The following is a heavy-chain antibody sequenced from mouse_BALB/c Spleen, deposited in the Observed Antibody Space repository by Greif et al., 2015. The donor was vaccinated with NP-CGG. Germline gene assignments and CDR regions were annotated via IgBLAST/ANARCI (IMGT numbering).Heavy chain of an antibody. CDR1: GFTFSSYT. D-gene: IGHD2-1*01. J-gene: IGHJ1*01. CDR2: ISSGGSYT. Sequence: EVQGVESGGGLVKPGGSLKLSCAASGFTFSSYTMSWVRQTPEKRLEWVATISSGGSYTYYPDSVKGRFTISRDNAKNTLYLQMSSLKSEDTAMYYCTREADGNTYFDVWGAGTTVTVSS. V-gene: IGHV5-6-4*01. CDR3: TREADGNTYFDV.